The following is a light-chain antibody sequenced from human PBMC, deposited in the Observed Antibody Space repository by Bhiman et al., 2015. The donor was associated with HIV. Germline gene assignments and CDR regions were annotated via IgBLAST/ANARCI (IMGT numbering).Light chain of an antibody. J-gene: IGLJ1*01. V-gene: IGLV2-14*03. CDR3: SSLTSSLTYV. Sequence: QSALTQPASVSGSPGQSITISCTGTGSDVGGYNHVSWYQQHPGKALKLMIYDVSNRPSGVSNRFSGSKSGNTASLTISGLQAEDEADYYCSSLTSSLTYVFGTGTNVTVL. CDR2: DVS. CDR1: GSDVGGYNH.